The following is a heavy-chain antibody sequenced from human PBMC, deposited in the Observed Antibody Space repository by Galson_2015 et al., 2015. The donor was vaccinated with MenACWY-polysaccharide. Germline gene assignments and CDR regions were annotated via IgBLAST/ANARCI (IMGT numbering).Heavy chain of an antibody. CDR1: GFTFSSYS. CDR2: ISSSGTI. V-gene: IGHV3-48*02. Sequence: SLRLSCAASGFTFSSYSMNWVRQAPGKGLEWVSYISSSGTIYYADSVKGRFTISRDNGKNSLYLQMNSLRDDDTAVYYCARVLKGLVGATPDYWGHGTLVTVSS. D-gene: IGHD1-26*01. J-gene: IGHJ4*01. CDR3: ARVLKGLVGATPDY.